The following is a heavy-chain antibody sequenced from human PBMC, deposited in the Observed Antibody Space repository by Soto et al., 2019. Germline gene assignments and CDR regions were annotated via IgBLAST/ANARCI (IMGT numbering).Heavy chain of an antibody. J-gene: IGHJ4*02. V-gene: IGHV3-30*18. D-gene: IGHD2-2*01. CDR2: ISYDGSNK. CDR1: GFTFSSYG. CDR3: AKKMNQLHSYFDY. Sequence: GGSLRLSCAASGFTFSSYGMHWVRQAPGKGLEWVAVISYDGSNKYYADSVKGRFTISRDNSKNTLYLQMNSLRAEDTAVYYCAKKMNQLHSYFDYWGQGTLVTVSS.